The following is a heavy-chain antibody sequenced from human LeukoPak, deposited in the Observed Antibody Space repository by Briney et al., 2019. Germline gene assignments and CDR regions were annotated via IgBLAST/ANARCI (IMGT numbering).Heavy chain of an antibody. V-gene: IGHV3-21*01. CDR2: LCSSSSYI. J-gene: IGHJ6*02. CDR3: ARDFTIGNDYYYYGMDV. Sequence: GGALRLSCAAPWFTFSSYIMELVRPGPGEGLGWVSSLCSSSSYIYYADSVKGRFTISRDNAKNSLYLQMNSLRAEDTAVYYCARDFTIGNDYYYYGMDVWGQGTTVTVSS. CDR1: WFTFSSYI. D-gene: IGHD5-24*01.